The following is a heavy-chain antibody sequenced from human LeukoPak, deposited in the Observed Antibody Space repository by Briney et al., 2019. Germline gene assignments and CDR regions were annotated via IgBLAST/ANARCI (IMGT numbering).Heavy chain of an antibody. CDR3: ATWRTAKTGFDY. D-gene: IGHD1-1*01. Sequence: ASVTVSYKQSGYTFTNYYIHWVRQAPGQGLDWMGMIRPSGGSTTYAQKFQGRVTMTRDTSTSTVYMELSSLRPEDTAVYYCATWRTAKTGFDYWGQGTLVTVSS. J-gene: IGHJ4*02. CDR2: IRPSGGST. CDR1: GYTFTNYY. V-gene: IGHV1-46*01.